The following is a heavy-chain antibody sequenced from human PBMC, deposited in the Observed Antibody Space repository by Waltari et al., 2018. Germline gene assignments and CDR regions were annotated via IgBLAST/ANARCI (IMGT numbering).Heavy chain of an antibody. Sequence: EVPLVASGGGLVMPGGSLRLSCSASGFTFSSYSMNWVRQAPGKGLEWVSSISSSSSYIYYADSVKGRFTISRDNAKNSLYLQMNSLRAEDTAVYYCASVIVVVPAAIGGMDVWGQGTTVTVSS. CDR1: GFTFSSYS. D-gene: IGHD2-2*02. V-gene: IGHV3-21*01. J-gene: IGHJ6*02. CDR2: ISSSSSYI. CDR3: ASVIVVVPAAIGGMDV.